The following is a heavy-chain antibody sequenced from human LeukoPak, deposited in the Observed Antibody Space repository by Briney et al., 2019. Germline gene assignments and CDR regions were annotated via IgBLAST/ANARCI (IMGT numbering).Heavy chain of an antibody. CDR2: ISGSGGST. J-gene: IGHJ4*02. V-gene: IGHV3-23*01. D-gene: IGHD3-10*01. Sequence: GGSLRLSCAASGFTFSSYAMSWVRQAQGKGLKWVSAISGSGGSTYYADSVKGRFTISRDNSKNTLYLQMHSLRAEDTAVYYCAKVLWFGELIPVFDYWGQGTLVTVSS. CDR3: AKVLWFGELIPVFDY. CDR1: GFTFSSYA.